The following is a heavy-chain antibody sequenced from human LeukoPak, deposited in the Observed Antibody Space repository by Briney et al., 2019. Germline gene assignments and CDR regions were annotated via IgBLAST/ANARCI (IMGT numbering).Heavy chain of an antibody. CDR2: IKQDGSEK. J-gene: IGHJ4*02. D-gene: IGHD1-26*01. CDR1: GFTFSSYW. CDR3: ARENSGSYYQFDC. Sequence: GGSLRLSCAASGFTFSSYWMTWVRQAPGKGLEWVANIKQDGSEKYYVDSVKGRFTISRDNAKNSLYLQMNSLRPEDTAVYYCARENSGSYYQFDCWGQGTLVTVSS. V-gene: IGHV3-7*01.